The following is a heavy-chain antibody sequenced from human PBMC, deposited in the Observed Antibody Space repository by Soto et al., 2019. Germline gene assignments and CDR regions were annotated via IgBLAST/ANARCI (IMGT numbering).Heavy chain of an antibody. D-gene: IGHD2-15*01. CDR2: INHSGST. CDR3: ARGRLGYCSGGSCYSGAIRAYYYYMDV. J-gene: IGHJ6*03. CDR1: GGSFSGYY. Sequence: SETLSLTCAVYGGSFSGYYWSWIRQPPGKGLEWIGEINHSGSTNYNPSLKSRVTISVDTSKNQFSLKLSSVTAADTAVYYCARGRLGYCSGGSCYSGAIRAYYYYMDVWGKGTTVTVSS. V-gene: IGHV4-34*01.